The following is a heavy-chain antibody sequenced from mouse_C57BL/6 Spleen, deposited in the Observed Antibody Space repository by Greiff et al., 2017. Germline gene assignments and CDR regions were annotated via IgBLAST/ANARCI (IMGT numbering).Heavy chain of an antibody. CDR2: ISSCSSTI. J-gene: IGHJ2*01. D-gene: IGHD2-4*01. Sequence: DVKLVESGGGLVKPGGSLKLSCAASGFTFSDYGMHWVRQAPEKGLEWVAYISSCSSTIYYADTVKGRFTISRDNAKNTLFLQMTSLRSEDTAMYYCARDYDYDPYFDYWCQGTTLTVSS. V-gene: IGHV5-17*01. CDR1: GFTFSDYG. CDR3: ARDYDYDPYFDY.